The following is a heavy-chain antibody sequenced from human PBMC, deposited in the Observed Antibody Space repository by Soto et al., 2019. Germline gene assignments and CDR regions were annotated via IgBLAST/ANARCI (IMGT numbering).Heavy chain of an antibody. CDR1: GFTFSSYA. CDR3: AKDAWSVPFDY. CDR2: ISGSGGST. Sequence: GGSLRLSCAASGFTFSSYAMSWVRQAPGKGLEWVSAISGSGGSTYYADSVKGRFTISRDNSKNTLYLQMNSLSDEDSAVYYCAKDAWSVPFDYWGQGTLVTVSS. D-gene: IGHD1-1*01. V-gene: IGHV3-23*01. J-gene: IGHJ4*02.